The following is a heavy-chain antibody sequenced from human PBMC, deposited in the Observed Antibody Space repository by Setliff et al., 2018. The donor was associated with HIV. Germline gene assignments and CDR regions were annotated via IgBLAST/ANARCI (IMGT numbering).Heavy chain of an antibody. CDR1: GGSISSGGYY. CDR3: ARLRYYDSSGYLDY. D-gene: IGHD3-22*01. V-gene: IGHV4-31*01. CDR2: IYYSGST. J-gene: IGHJ4*02. Sequence: SETLSLTCTVSGGSISSGGYYWSWIRQHPGKGLEWIGYIYYSGSTYYNPSLKSLVTISVDTSKNQFSLKLSSVTAADTAVYYCARLRYYDSSGYLDYGGQGTLVTVSS.